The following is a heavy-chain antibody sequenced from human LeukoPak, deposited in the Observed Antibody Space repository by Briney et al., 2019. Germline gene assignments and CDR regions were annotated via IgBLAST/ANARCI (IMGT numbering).Heavy chain of an antibody. Sequence: GRSLRLSCAASGFTFSSYAMHWVRQAPGKGLEWVAVISYDGSNKYYADSVKGRFTISRDNSKNTLYLQMNSLRAEDTAVYYCAKDYGNDSSGFNYWGQGTLVTVSS. CDR3: AKDYGNDSSGFNY. V-gene: IGHV3-30*04. CDR2: ISYDGSNK. CDR1: GFTFSSYA. D-gene: IGHD3-22*01. J-gene: IGHJ4*02.